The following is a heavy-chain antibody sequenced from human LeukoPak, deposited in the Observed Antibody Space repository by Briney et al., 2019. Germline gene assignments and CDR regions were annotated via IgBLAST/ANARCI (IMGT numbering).Heavy chain of an antibody. CDR1: GDSISSSY. CDR2: IYIGGY. J-gene: IGHJ4*02. D-gene: IGHD3-22*01. Sequence: SETLSLTCTVSGDSISSSYWSWIRQPPGKGLEWIGFIYIGGYNYNPSLKSRVTMSVDTSKNQVSLKVNSVTAADTAVYFCARQPPDTASFDYWGQGTLVTVSS. V-gene: IGHV4-59*01. CDR3: ARQPPDTASFDY.